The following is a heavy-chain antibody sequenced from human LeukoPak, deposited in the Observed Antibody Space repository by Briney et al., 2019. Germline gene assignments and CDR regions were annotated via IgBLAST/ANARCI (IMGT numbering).Heavy chain of an antibody. CDR2: FSGSGGST. Sequence: PGGSLRLSCAASGFTFSSYAMSWVRQAPGKGLECISGFSGSGGSTYYADSVKGRFTISRDNAKNSLYLQMNSLRAEDTAVYYCARDLFGITGTRGAYFDYWGQGTLVTVSS. CDR3: ARDLFGITGTRGAYFDY. V-gene: IGHV3-23*01. D-gene: IGHD1-20*01. J-gene: IGHJ4*02. CDR1: GFTFSSYA.